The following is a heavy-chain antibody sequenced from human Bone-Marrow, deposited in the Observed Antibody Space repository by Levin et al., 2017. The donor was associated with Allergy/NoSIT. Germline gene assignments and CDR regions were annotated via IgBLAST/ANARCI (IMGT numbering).Heavy chain of an antibody. CDR1: GFTFRSYA. CDR3: AKDRSGSRSKGDLDY. V-gene: IGHV3-23*01. D-gene: IGHD3-3*01. Sequence: SGGSLRLSCAASGFTFRSYAFTWVHQAPGKGLEWVSTISGSGSGTYYADSVKGRFTISRDNSKNTLYLEMNSLRAEDTALYYCAKDRSGSRSKGDLDYWGQGTLVTVSS. J-gene: IGHJ4*02. CDR2: ISGSGSGT.